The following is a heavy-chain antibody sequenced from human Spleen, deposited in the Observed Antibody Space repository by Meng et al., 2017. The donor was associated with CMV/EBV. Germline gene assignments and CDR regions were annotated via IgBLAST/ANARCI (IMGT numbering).Heavy chain of an antibody. J-gene: IGHJ4*02. D-gene: IGHD3-3*01. CDR2: TRYNGGNQ. CDR1: GFALKNYD. V-gene: IGHV3-30*02. CDR3: ARFRQVMYYDFPDYFDS. Sequence: GGSLRLSCAASGFALKNYDIDWVRQAPGKGLEWVAFTRYNGGNQDYADAVKGRFTISRDNSKNTLDLQMSSLRVEDTAVYYCARFRQVMYYDFPDYFDSWGQGTLVTVSS.